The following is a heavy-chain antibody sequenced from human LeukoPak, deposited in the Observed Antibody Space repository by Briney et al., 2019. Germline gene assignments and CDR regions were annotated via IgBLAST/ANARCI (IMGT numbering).Heavy chain of an antibody. CDR2: IGNSGSPI. CDR1: GFTFSSYE. V-gene: IGHV3-48*03. CDR3: ARDPEYSYDYYFDY. J-gene: IGHJ4*02. Sequence: GGSLRLSCAASGFTFSSYEMNWVRQTPGKGLEWVSYIGNSGSPIYYADAVKGRFNISRDNAKNSLYLQMNSLRAEDTAVYYCARDPEYSYDYYFDYWGQGTLVTVSS. D-gene: IGHD5-18*01.